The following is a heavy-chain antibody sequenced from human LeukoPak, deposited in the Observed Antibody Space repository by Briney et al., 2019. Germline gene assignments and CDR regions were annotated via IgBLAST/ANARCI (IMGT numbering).Heavy chain of an antibody. V-gene: IGHV4-4*08. CDR3: ARDLYCSSTSCYYDRPLYYYYYYMDV. J-gene: IGHJ6*03. CDR1: GGSISSYY. D-gene: IGHD2-2*01. CDR2: IYTSGST. Sequence: SETLSLTCTVSGGSISSYYWSWIRQPPGKGLEWIGRIYTSGSTNYNPSLKSRVTISVDTSKNQFSLKLSSVTAADTAVYYCARDLYCSSTSCYYDRPLYYYYYYMDVWGKGTTVTVSS.